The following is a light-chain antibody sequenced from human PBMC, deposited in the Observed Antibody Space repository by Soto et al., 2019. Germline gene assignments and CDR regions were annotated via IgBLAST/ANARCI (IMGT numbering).Light chain of an antibody. CDR3: SSYTSSGTLYV. CDR2: DVS. Sequence: QSTLTQPASVTGSTGRSMTISCTETSSDVGGYNYVSWYQQHPGKAPKRMIYDVSNRPSGVSNRFSGSKSGNTASLTISGLQAEDEADYYCSSYTSSGTLYVFGTGTKVTV. CDR1: SSDVGGYNY. J-gene: IGLJ1*01. V-gene: IGLV2-14*01.